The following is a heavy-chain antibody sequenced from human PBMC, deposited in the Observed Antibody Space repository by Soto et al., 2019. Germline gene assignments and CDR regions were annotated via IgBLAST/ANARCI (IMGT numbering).Heavy chain of an antibody. J-gene: IGHJ6*02. CDR2: IYSGGST. CDR3: AKEDSSSWHYYYGMDV. CDR1: GFTVSSNY. V-gene: IGHV3-53*05. Sequence: VGSLRLSCAASGFTVSSNYMSWVRQAPGKGLEWVSVIYSGGSTYYADSVKGRFTISRDNSKNMLYLQMNSLRAEDTAVYYCAKEDSSSWHYYYGMDVWGQGTTVTVSS. D-gene: IGHD6-13*01.